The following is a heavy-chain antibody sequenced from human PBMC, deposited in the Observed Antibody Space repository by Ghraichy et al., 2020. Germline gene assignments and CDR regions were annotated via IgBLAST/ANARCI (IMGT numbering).Heavy chain of an antibody. CDR1: GFTFSSYA. J-gene: IGHJ4*02. V-gene: IGHV3-23*01. D-gene: IGHD3-10*01. CDR2: ISGSGGST. Sequence: GGSLRLSCAASGFTFSSYAMTWVRQAPGKGLEWVSSISGSGGSTFYADSVQGRFTISRDNSKNTLYLQMSSLRADDTAVYYCAKGRGSGYYICDYWGQGTLVTVS. CDR3: AKGRGSGYYICDY.